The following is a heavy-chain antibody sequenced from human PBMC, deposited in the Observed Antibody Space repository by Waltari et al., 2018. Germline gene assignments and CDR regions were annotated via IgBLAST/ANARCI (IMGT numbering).Heavy chain of an antibody. CDR2: IYHSGST. V-gene: IGHV4-4*02. Sequence: QVQLQQWGAGLLKPSETLSLTCAVYGGSISSSNWWSWVRQPPGKGLEWIGEIYHSGSTNYNPSLKSRVTISVDKSKNQFSLKLSSVTAADTAVYYCASWDAVTTDFDYWGQGTLVTVSS. CDR1: GGSISSSNW. J-gene: IGHJ4*02. D-gene: IGHD4-17*01. CDR3: ASWDAVTTDFDY.